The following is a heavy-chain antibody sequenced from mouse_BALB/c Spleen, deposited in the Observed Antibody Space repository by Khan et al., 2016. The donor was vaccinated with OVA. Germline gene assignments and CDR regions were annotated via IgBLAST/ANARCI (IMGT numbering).Heavy chain of an antibody. J-gene: IGHJ3*01. CDR2: IRCDGSN. D-gene: IGHD3-1*01. CDR1: GYSITSGYF. V-gene: IGHV3-6*02. CDR3: ARGGSSGPAWFTY. Sequence: EVQLVESGPGLVKPSQSLSLTCSVTGYSITSGYFWNWIRQFPGNELEWMGYIRCDGSNNYNPSLSNRISITRDTSKIQFFLKLNSVTPEDTSTYYCARGGSSGPAWFTYWGHGTLVTVSA.